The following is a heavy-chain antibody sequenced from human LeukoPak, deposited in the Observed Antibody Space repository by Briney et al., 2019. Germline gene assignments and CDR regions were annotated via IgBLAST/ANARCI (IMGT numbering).Heavy chain of an antibody. CDR1: GFIFSSSA. CDR3: SKDPLYTYDDSRVSYGMDV. J-gene: IGHJ6*02. CDR2: ISYDGSNI. D-gene: IGHD3-16*01. V-gene: IGHV3-30*18. Sequence: GGSLRLSCAASGFIFSSSAMHWVRRAPGKGLEWVAVISYDGSNIYHGDSVKGRFTISRDNAKKELYLEMKSLRAEDTAVYYCSKDPLYTYDDSRVSYGMDVWGQGTTVTVSS.